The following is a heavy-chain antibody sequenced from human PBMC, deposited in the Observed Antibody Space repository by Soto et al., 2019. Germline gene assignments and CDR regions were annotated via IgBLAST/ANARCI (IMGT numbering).Heavy chain of an antibody. Sequence: QVQLVQSGAEVKKPGASVKVSCKASGYTFTSYGISWVRQAPGQGLEWMGWISAYNGNTNYAQKLQGRVTMTTDTSTXTXYMXLXSLXSDDTAVYYCXRDHHGDYSSDYWGQGTLVTVSS. V-gene: IGHV1-18*01. J-gene: IGHJ4*02. D-gene: IGHD2-21*02. CDR1: GYTFTSYG. CDR3: XRDHHGDYSSDY. CDR2: ISAYNGNT.